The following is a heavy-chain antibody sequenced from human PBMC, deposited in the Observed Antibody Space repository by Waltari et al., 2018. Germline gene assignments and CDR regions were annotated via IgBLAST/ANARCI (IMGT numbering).Heavy chain of an antibody. D-gene: IGHD3-16*01. CDR2: FDPKDGQT. V-gene: IGHV1-24*01. Sequence: QVQLVQSGAEVKKPGAPVRVSCKLSGYTLNALSLFWVRQARGKGHEWVGGFDPKDGQTIYAEKFQGRVTMTEDTSTDTAYMELSSLKSEDTAVYYCATSSPLIWGSYNGWDVWGQGTTVTVSS. CDR1: GYTLNALS. J-gene: IGHJ6*02. CDR3: ATSSPLIWGSYNGWDV.